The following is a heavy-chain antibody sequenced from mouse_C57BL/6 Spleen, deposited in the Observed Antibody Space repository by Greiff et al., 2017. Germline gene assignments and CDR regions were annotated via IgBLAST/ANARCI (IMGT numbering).Heavy chain of an antibody. CDR3: ARVEDYAMDY. CDR1: GFTFSSYG. CDR2: ISSGGSYT. J-gene: IGHJ4*01. Sequence: EVQGVESGGDLVKPGGSLKLSCAASGFTFSSYGMSWVRQTPDKRLEWVATISSGGSYTYYPDSVKGRFTISRDNAKNTLYLQMSSLKSEDTAMYYCARVEDYAMDYWGQGTSVTVSS. V-gene: IGHV5-6*01.